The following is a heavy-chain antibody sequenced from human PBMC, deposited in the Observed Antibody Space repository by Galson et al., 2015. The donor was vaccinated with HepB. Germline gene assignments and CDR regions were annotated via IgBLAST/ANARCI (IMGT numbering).Heavy chain of an antibody. CDR1: GGSFSGYY. V-gene: IGHV4-34*01. CDR2: INHSGST. D-gene: IGHD4-23*01. J-gene: IGHJ3*02. CDR3: AREPPTTRVVTPNDAFDI. Sequence: SETLSLTCAVYGGSFSGYYWSWIRQPPGKGLEWIGEINHSGSTNYNPSLKSRVTISVDTSKNQFSLKLSSVTAADTAVYYCAREPPTTRVVTPNDAFDIWGQGTMVTVSS.